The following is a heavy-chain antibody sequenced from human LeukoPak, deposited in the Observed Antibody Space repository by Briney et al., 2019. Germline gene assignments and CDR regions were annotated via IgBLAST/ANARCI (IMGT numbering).Heavy chain of an antibody. CDR2: ISGSGGTT. V-gene: IGHV3-23*01. J-gene: IGHJ6*02. CDR3: AKDFGGSGDFWSGYYDYYFYGMDV. D-gene: IGHD3-3*01. CDR1: GFTFNYYV. Sequence: GGSLRLSCTASGFTFNYYVMNWVRQAPGKGLEWVSSISGSGGTTYYADSVKGRFTVSRDNSKNTLFLEMNSLKAEDTAVYYCAKDFGGSGDFWSGYYDYYFYGMDVWGHGTTVTVSS.